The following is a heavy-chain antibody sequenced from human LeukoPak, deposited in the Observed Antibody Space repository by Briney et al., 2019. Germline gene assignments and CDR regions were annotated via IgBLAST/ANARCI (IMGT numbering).Heavy chain of an antibody. CDR1: GGPISSYY. D-gene: IGHD1-26*01. CDR3: ARVQKWASFDY. CDR2: IYYSGST. Sequence: SETLSLTCTVSGGPISSYYWSWIRQPPGKGLEWIGYIYYSGSTNYNPSLKSRVTISVDTSKNQFSLKLSSVTAADTAVYYCARVQKWASFDYWGQGTLVTVSS. V-gene: IGHV4-59*01. J-gene: IGHJ4*02.